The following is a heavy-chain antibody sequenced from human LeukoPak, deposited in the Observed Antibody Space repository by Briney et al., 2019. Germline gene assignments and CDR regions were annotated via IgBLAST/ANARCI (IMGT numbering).Heavy chain of an antibody. V-gene: IGHV3-23*01. Sequence: PGGSLRLSCAASGFTFSSYAMSWVRQAPGKGLEWVSAISGSGGSTYYADSVKGRFTISRDNAKNSLDLQMESLRAEDTAVYYCAKDTGSPADAITMEDNAFDIWGQGTMVTVSS. J-gene: IGHJ3*02. CDR3: AKDTGSPADAITMEDNAFDI. CDR2: ISGSGGST. CDR1: GFTFSSYA. D-gene: IGHD3-3*01.